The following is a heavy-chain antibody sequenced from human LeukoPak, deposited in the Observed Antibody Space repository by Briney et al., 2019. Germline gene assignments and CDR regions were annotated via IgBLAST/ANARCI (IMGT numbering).Heavy chain of an antibody. J-gene: IGHJ6*03. Sequence: PGGSLRLSCAASGFTVSSNYMSWVHQAPGKGLEWVSVIYSGGSTYYADSVKGRFTISRDNSKNTLYLQMNSLRAEDTAVYYCASTSIAARRYYYYYMDVWGKGTTVTVSS. CDR3: ASTSIAARRYYYYYMDV. V-gene: IGHV3-66*02. D-gene: IGHD6-6*01. CDR1: GFTVSSNY. CDR2: IYSGGST.